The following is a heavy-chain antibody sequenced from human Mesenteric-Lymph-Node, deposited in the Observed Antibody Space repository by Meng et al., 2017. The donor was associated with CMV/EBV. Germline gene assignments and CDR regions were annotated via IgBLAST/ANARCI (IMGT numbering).Heavy chain of an antibody. CDR1: GYSISSGYY. CDR2: INRGGST. CDR3: ARGHPTHYDFWSGPFYFDY. V-gene: IGHV4-38-2*02. D-gene: IGHD3-3*01. Sequence: SETLSLTCNVSGYSISSGYYWGWIRQPPGKGLEWIGQINRGGSTTYNPSLKTRLTISVDTSKNQFSLNLTSVTAADTAIYFCARGHPTHYDFWSGPFYFDYWGQGKLVTVSS. J-gene: IGHJ4*02.